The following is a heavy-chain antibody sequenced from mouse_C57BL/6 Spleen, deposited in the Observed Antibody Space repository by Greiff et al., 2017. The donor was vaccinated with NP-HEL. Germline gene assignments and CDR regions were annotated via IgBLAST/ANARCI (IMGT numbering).Heavy chain of an antibody. CDR3: AREGITTVVEGFDY. V-gene: IGHV1-81*01. Sequence: QVQLQQSGAELARPGASVKLSCQASGYTFTSYGISWVTQRTGQGLEWIGEIYPRIGNPYYNEKFTGKATMTADKASSTADKELRSLTSEDAAVYFCAREGITTVVEGFDYWGQGTTLTVSS. CDR1: GYTFTSYG. J-gene: IGHJ2*01. D-gene: IGHD1-1*01. CDR2: IYPRIGNP.